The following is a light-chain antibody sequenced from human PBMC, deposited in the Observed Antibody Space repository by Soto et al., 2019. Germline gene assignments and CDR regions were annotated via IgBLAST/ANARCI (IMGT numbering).Light chain of an antibody. CDR3: QQFNNLIT. J-gene: IGKJ5*01. Sequence: IQLTQSPSFLSASVGDRVTITCRASQGISSALAWYQQKPGKAPKLLIYDASSLESGVPSRFSGSGSGTDFTLTISSLQPEDFATYYCQQFNNLITFGQGTRLEIK. CDR2: DAS. CDR1: QGISSA. V-gene: IGKV1D-13*01.